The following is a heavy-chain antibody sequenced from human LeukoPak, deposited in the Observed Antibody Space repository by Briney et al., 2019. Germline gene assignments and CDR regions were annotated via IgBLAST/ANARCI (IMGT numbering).Heavy chain of an antibody. V-gene: IGHV3-23*01. Sequence: GGSLRLSCAASGFTFGSYALSWVRQAPGKGLEWVSAISDSGGSTYYADSVKGRFTISRDNSKNTLYLQMNSLRAEDTAVYYCAKVSSYSSGWFNYWGQGTLVTVSS. J-gene: IGHJ4*02. CDR2: ISDSGGST. CDR3: AKVSSYSSGWFNY. D-gene: IGHD6-19*01. CDR1: GFTFGSYA.